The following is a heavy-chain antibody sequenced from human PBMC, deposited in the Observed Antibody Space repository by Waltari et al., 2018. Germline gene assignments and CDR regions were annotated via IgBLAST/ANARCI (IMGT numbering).Heavy chain of an antibody. CDR2: MKSKTDGGTT. D-gene: IGHD3-16*01. V-gene: IGHV3-15*01. CDR3: TTEWGRPDY. Sequence: EVQLVESGGGLVKPGGSLRLSCAASGFTFSNAWMSWVRQAPGKGLEWVGRMKSKTDGGTTDYAAPVKGRFTISRDDSKNTLYLQMNSLKTEDTAVYYCTTEWGRPDYWGQGTLVTVSS. J-gene: IGHJ4*02. CDR1: GFTFSNAW.